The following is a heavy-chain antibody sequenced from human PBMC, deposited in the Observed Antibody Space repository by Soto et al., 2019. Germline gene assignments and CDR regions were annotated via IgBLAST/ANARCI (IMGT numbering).Heavy chain of an antibody. CDR2: ISFDGSNK. CDR3: ARSTSSTLSYYYGMDV. D-gene: IGHD6-6*01. Sequence: GGSLRLSCAASGFTFSNYGMHWFRQAPCKGLEWVTVISFDGSNKYYADSVKGRFTVSRDNSENTLSLQMNSLRGEDTAVYYCARSTSSTLSYYYGMDVWGQGTTVTVSS. V-gene: IGHV3-30*03. CDR1: GFTFSNYG. J-gene: IGHJ6*02.